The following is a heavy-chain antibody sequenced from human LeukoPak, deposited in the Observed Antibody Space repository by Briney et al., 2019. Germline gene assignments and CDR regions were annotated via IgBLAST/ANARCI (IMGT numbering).Heavy chain of an antibody. CDR1: GSTFSSYA. Sequence: GGSLRLSCAASGSTFSSYAMYWVRQPPGKGLEWVSGIFGSGGSTHYADSVKGRFTISRDNSKNTVYLQMNSLRAEDTAVYYCAKTTTGYSSGRFPGWPVDYWGQGTLVTVSS. D-gene: IGHD6-19*01. J-gene: IGHJ4*02. CDR2: IFGSGGST. V-gene: IGHV3-23*01. CDR3: AKTTTGYSSGRFPGWPVDY.